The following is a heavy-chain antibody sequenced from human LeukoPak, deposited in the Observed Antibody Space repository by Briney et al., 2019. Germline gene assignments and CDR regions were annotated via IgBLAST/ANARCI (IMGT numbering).Heavy chain of an antibody. J-gene: IGHJ6*04. V-gene: IGHV4-34*01. Sequence: SETLSLTCAVYGGSFSCYYWSWIRQPPGKGLEWIGEINHSGSTNYNPSLKSRATISVDTSKNQFSLKLSSVTAADTAVYYCARVVVVPAAIGDVWGKGTTVTVSS. CDR1: GGSFSCYY. CDR3: ARVVVVPAAIGDV. D-gene: IGHD2-2*02. CDR2: INHSGST.